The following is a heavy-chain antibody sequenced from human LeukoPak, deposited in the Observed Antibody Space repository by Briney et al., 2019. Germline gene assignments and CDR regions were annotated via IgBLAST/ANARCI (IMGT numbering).Heavy chain of an antibody. CDR3: ARHPIIAAPDV. J-gene: IGHJ6*02. V-gene: IGHV5-51*01. Sequence: GESLQISCQGSGYSFTSYWIGWVRQMPGKGLEWMGIIYPGDSDTRYSPSFQGQVTISADKSISTVYLQWSSLKASDTAMYYCARHPIIAAPDVWGQGTTVTVSS. D-gene: IGHD6-13*01. CDR2: IYPGDSDT. CDR1: GYSFTSYW.